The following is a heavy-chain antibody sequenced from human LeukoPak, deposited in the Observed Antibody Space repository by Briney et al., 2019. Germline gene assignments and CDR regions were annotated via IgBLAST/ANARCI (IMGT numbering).Heavy chain of an antibody. V-gene: IGHV4-34*01. CDR1: GGSFSGYY. CDR2: INHSGST. D-gene: IGHD3-10*01. J-gene: IGHJ6*03. Sequence: PSETLSLTCAVYGGSFSGYYWSWIRQPPGKGLEWIGEINHSGSTNYNPSLKSRVTISVDTSKNQFSLKLSSVTAADTAVYYCAGVYYYGSGSYSLLGYYYYMDVWGKGTTVTVSS. CDR3: AGVYYYGSGSYSLLGYYYYMDV.